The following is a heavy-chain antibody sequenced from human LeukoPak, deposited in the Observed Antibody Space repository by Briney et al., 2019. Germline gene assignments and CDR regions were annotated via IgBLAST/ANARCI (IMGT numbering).Heavy chain of an antibody. Sequence: PGGSLRLSCAASGFTFSSYWMSWVRQAPGKGLEWVANIKKDGSEQYYVDSVKGRFTISRDNAKNSLYLQMNSLRAEDTAVYYCARKFDSGTYNWYFDRWGRGTLVTVSS. V-gene: IGHV3-7*01. J-gene: IGHJ2*01. CDR3: ARKFDSGTYNWYFDR. CDR1: GFTFSSYW. CDR2: IKKDGSEQ. D-gene: IGHD3-10*01.